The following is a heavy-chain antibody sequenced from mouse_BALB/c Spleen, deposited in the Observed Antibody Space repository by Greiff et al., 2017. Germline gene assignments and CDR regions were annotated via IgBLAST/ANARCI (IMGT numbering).Heavy chain of an antibody. J-gene: IGHJ1*01. D-gene: IGHD1-1*01. CDR2: INPNNGGT. V-gene: IGHV1-18*01. CDR3: ARGDGSSYGWYFDV. Sequence: VHVKQSGPELVKPGASVKIPCKASGYTFTDYNMDWVKQSHGKSLEWIGDINPNNGGTIYNQKFKGKATLTVDKSSSTAYMELRSLTSEDTAVYYCARGDGSSYGWYFDVWGAGTTVTVSS. CDR1: GYTFTDYN.